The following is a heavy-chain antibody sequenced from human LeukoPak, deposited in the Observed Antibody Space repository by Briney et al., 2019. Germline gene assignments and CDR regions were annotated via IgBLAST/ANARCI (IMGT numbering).Heavy chain of an antibody. J-gene: IGHJ4*02. V-gene: IGHV4-59*01. CDR1: GGSISSYY. CDR3: AREVGYCSGGSCYSYFDY. Sequence: PSETLSLTCTVSGGSISSYYWSWIRQPPGKGLEWFVYIYYSGSTNYNASLTNRVTISVDTSKNQFSLKLSSVTAADTAVYYCAREVGYCSGGSCYSYFDYWGQGTLVTVSS. D-gene: IGHD2-15*01. CDR2: IYYSGST.